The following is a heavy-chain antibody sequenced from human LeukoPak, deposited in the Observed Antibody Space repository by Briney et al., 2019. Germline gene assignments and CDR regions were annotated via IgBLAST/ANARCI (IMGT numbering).Heavy chain of an antibody. D-gene: IGHD3-22*01. Sequence: PGGSLRLSCAASGFTFSSYAMHWVRQAPGKGLEWVAVISYDGSNKYYADSVKGRFTISRDNSKNTLYLQMNSLRAEDTAVYYCARDPYYDSSGYPEYWGQGTLVTVSS. V-gene: IGHV3-30*04. J-gene: IGHJ4*02. CDR1: GFTFSSYA. CDR3: ARDPYYDSSGYPEY. CDR2: ISYDGSNK.